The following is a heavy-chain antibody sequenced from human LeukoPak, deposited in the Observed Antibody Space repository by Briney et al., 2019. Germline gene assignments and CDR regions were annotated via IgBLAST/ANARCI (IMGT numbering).Heavy chain of an antibody. Sequence: GASVKVSCKASGYTFTNYFIHWLRQAPRQGLEWMGITNPSGGSTSYAQKFQGRVTMTRDMSTSTVYMELSSLRSEDTAVYYCARGITMVRGVIINDAFDIWGQGTMVTVSS. CDR3: ARGITMVRGVIINDAFDI. D-gene: IGHD3-10*01. CDR1: GYTFTNYF. CDR2: TNPSGGST. J-gene: IGHJ3*02. V-gene: IGHV1-46*01.